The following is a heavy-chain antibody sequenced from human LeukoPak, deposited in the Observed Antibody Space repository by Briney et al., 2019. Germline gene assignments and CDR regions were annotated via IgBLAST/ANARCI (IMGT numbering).Heavy chain of an antibody. CDR1: GGSISSYY. J-gene: IGHJ4*02. Sequence: PSEILSLTCTVSGGSISSYYWSWIRQPAGKGLEWIGRIYTSGSTNYNPSLKSRVTMSVDTSKNQFSLKLSSVTAADTAVYYCARQDIVVVPAAISPFDYWGQGTLVTVSS. CDR3: ARQDIVVVPAAISPFDY. D-gene: IGHD2-2*02. V-gene: IGHV4-4*07. CDR2: IYTSGST.